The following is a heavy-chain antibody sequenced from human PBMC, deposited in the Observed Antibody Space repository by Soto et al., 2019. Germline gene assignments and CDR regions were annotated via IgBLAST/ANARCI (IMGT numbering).Heavy chain of an antibody. Sequence: EVQLVESGGGLVQPGGSLRLSCAASGFTFSDHYMDWVRQAPGKGLEWVARIRNKANSYSIQYGASVKGRFVISRDDSQNSLYLQMNSLKTEDTAVYYCARVRLSETPEGKVFDFWGQGTMVTVSS. CDR1: GFTFSDHY. CDR3: ARVRLSETPEGKVFDF. D-gene: IGHD3-10*01. CDR2: IRNKANSYSI. J-gene: IGHJ3*01. V-gene: IGHV3-72*01.